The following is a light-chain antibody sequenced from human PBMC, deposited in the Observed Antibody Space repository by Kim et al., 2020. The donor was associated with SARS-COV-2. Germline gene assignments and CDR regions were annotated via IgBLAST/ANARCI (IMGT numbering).Light chain of an antibody. CDR2: RNN. CDR3: AAWDDSLSGPV. CDR1: SSNIGSNY. Sequence: ELTQPPSASGTPGQRVTISCSGSSSNIGSNYEYWYQQLPGTAPKLLIYRNNQRPSGVPDRFSGSKSGTSASMAISGLRSEDEADYYCAAWDDSLSGPVFGGGTQLTVL. J-gene: IGLJ2*01. V-gene: IGLV1-47*01.